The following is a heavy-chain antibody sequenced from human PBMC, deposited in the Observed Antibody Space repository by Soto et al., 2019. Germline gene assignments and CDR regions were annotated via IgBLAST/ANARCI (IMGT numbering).Heavy chain of an antibody. Sequence: PGGSLRLSCEASGFTFRDYYMSWIRQAPGKGLEWVSYISSGGSSTFYTESVKGRFTISRDIAKNSLYLQMDYPKVEDPAVYFCARRGPLDNVVAVPDYFALDVWGQGTRGTVSS. D-gene: IGHD2-21*01. CDR3: ARRGPLDNVVAVPDYFALDV. V-gene: IGHV3-11*01. CDR2: ISSGGSST. J-gene: IGHJ6*02. CDR1: GFTFRDYY.